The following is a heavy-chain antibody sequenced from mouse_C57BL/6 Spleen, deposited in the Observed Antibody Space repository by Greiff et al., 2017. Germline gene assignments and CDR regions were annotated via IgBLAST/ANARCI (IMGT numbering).Heavy chain of an antibody. CDR1: GYTFTSYW. V-gene: IGHV1-69*01. Sequence: VQLQQPGAELVMPGASVKLSCKASGYTFTSYWMHWVKQRPGQGLAWIGEFDTSDSDTNYNQKFTGQSTLTVDKSTSTAYAQLSSLTYEYSAVYYCSRMSNYDYARDYWGQGTSVTVSS. CDR3: SRMSNYDYARDY. J-gene: IGHJ4*01. CDR2: FDTSDSDT. D-gene: IGHD2-5*01.